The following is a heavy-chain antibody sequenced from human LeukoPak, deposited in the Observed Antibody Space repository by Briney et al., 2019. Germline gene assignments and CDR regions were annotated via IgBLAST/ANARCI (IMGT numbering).Heavy chain of an antibody. Sequence: SETLSLTCAVSGGSISSGGYSWSWIRQPPGKGLEWIGYIYHSGSTYYDPSLKSPVTISVDRSKNQFSLKLSSVTAADTAVYYCARVDYYGSGAIDYWGQGTLVTVSS. D-gene: IGHD3-10*01. V-gene: IGHV4-30-2*01. J-gene: IGHJ4*02. CDR1: GGSISSGGYS. CDR3: ARVDYYGSGAIDY. CDR2: IYHSGST.